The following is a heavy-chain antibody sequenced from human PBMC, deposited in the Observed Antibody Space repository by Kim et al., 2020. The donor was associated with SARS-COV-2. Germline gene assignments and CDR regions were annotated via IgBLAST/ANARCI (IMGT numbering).Heavy chain of an antibody. D-gene: IGHD3-10*01. CDR2: INHSGST. J-gene: IGHJ5*01. CDR3: ARGRGAVLLWFGEFNNWF. V-gene: IGHV4-34*01. CDR1: GGSFSGYY. Sequence: ETLSLTCAVYGGSFSGYYWSWIRQPPGKGLEWIGEINHSGSTNYNPSLKSRVTISVDTSKNQFSLKLSSVTAADTAVYYCARGRGAVLLWFGEFNNWF.